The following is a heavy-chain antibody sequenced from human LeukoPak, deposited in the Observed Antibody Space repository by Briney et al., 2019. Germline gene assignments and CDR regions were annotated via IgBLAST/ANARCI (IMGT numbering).Heavy chain of an antibody. V-gene: IGHV4-30-4*01. CDR2: IYYSGST. CDR3: ARDKRNDYVWGSYRYWGHPGGWFDP. J-gene: IGHJ5*02. D-gene: IGHD3-16*02. CDR1: GGSISSGDYY. Sequence: SQTLSLTCTVSGGSISSGDYYWSWIRQPPGKGLEWIGYIYYSGSTYYNPSLKSRVTISVDTSKNQFSLKLSSVTAAVTAVYYCARDKRNDYVWGSYRYWGHPGGWFDPWGQGTLVTVSS.